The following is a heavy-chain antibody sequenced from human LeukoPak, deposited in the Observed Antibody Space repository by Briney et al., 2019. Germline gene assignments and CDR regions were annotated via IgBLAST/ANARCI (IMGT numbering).Heavy chain of an antibody. V-gene: IGHV3-53*01. D-gene: IGHD3-3*01. J-gene: IGHJ4*02. CDR3: ATGYDFWSGYYFFDY. CDR2: IFNGGST. CDR1: GFAVSSNH. Sequence: PGGSLRLSCAASGFAVSSNHMNWVRQAPGKGLEWVSVIFNGGSTYYADSVKGRFTISRDNAKNSLYLQMNSLRAEDTAVYYCATGYDFWSGYYFFDYWGQGTLVTVSS.